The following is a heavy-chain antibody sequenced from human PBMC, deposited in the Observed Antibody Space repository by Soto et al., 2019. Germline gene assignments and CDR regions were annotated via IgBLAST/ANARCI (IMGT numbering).Heavy chain of an antibody. CDR1: GGTFSSYT. J-gene: IGHJ6*03. V-gene: IGHV1-69*04. Sequence: SVKVSCKASGGTFSSYTISWVRQAPGQGLEWMGRIIPILGIANYAQKFQGRVTITADKSTSTAYMELSSLRSEDTAVYYCAREEYCSGGSCYSGYYYYYMAVWGKGTTVTVSS. CDR3: AREEYCSGGSCYSGYYYYYMAV. D-gene: IGHD2-15*01. CDR2: IIPILGIA.